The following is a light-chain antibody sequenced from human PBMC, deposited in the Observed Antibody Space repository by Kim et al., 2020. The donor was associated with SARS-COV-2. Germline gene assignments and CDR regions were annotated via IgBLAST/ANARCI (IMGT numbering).Light chain of an antibody. V-gene: IGLV2-8*01. CDR1: SSDIGTYNF. CDR3: SSYVGNDNYV. J-gene: IGLJ1*01. CDR2: EVS. Sequence: QSALTQPPSASGSPGQSVTISCTGASSDIGTYNFVSWYQQHPGKAPKLMIYEVSKRPSGVPDRFSGSKSDNTASLTVSGLQAEDEADYYCSSYVGNDNYVFGSGTKVTVL.